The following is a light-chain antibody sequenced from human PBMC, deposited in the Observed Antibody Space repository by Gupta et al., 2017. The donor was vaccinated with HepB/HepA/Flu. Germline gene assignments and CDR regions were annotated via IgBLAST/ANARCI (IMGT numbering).Light chain of an antibody. V-gene: IGKV3-15*01. CDR2: GAS. Sequence: EIVMTQSPATLSVSPGERATLSCRASQSVSSNLAWYQQKPGQAPRLLIYGASTRATGFPARFSGSGSGTEFTLTISSPQSEDFAVYYCQQEDNWPITFGGGTKVHIK. CDR3: QQEDNWPIT. J-gene: IGKJ4*01. CDR1: QSVSSN.